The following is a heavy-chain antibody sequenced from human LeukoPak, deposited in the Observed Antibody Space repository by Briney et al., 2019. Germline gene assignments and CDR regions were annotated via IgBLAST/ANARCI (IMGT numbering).Heavy chain of an antibody. D-gene: IGHD3-10*01. V-gene: IGHV4-39*01. J-gene: IGHJ4*02. Sequence: PSETLSLTCSVSGGSDTTSSYYWGWVRQPPGKGLEWIGSMSHSGTTWYSPSLKSRVTISADTSSNQFSLRLASVTATDTAVYYCANRGLYGYFTSWGQGTLVTVSS. CDR3: ANRGLYGYFTS. CDR2: MSHSGTT. CDR1: GGSDTTSSYY.